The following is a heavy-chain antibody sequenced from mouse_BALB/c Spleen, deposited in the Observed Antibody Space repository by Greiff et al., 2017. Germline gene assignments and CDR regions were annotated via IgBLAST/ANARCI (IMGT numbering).Heavy chain of an antibody. CDR2: ISSGGSYT. V-gene: IGHV5-6*02. J-gene: IGHJ2*01. CDR1: GFTFSSYG. D-gene: IGHD3-3*01. Sequence: EVMLVESGGDLVKPGGSLKLSCAASGFTFSSYGMSWVRQTPDKRLEWVATISSGGSYTYYPDSVKGRFTISRDNAKNTLYLQMSSLKSEDTAMYYCARHRGDADYFDYWGQGTTLTVSS. CDR3: ARHRGDADYFDY.